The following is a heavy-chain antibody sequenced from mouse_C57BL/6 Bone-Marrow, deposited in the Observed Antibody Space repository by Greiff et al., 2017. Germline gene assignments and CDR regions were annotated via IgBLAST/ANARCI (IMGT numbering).Heavy chain of an antibody. CDR2: INPSNGGT. Sequence: QVQLKQPGTELVKPGASVKLSCKASGYTFTSYWMHWVKQRPGQGLEWIGNINPSNGGTNYNEKFKSKATLTVDKSSSTAYMQLSSLTSEDSAVYYCAHYGSSHYYAMDYWGQGTSVTVSS. D-gene: IGHD1-1*01. V-gene: IGHV1-53*01. CDR3: AHYGSSHYYAMDY. J-gene: IGHJ4*01. CDR1: GYTFTSYW.